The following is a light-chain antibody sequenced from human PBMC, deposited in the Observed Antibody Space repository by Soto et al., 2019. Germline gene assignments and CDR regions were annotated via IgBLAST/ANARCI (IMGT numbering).Light chain of an antibody. J-gene: IGLJ2*01. CDR3: AAWDGSPAKV. V-gene: IGLV1-44*01. CDR2: NNY. CDR1: SSNIGSNT. Sequence: QSVLTQPPSASGTPGQRVTISCSGSSSNIGSNTVNWYQQLPGSAPKLLIYNNYQRPSGVPDRFSGSKSGTSASLAISGLQSEDEAHYYCAAWDGSPAKVFGGGTKLTVL.